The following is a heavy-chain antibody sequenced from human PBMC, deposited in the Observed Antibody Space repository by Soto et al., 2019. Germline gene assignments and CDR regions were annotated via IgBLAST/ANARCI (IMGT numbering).Heavy chain of an antibody. D-gene: IGHD4-4*01. V-gene: IGHV3-13*01. J-gene: IGHJ6*02. CDR1: GFTFSSYD. CDR2: IGTAGDT. Sequence: GSLRLSCTASGFTFSSYDMHWVRQATGKGLEWVSAIGTAGDTYYPGSVKGRFTISRENAKNSLYLQMNSLRAEDTAVYYCARDGRLQYYYYGMDVWGQGTTVTVSS. CDR3: ARDGRLQYYYYGMDV.